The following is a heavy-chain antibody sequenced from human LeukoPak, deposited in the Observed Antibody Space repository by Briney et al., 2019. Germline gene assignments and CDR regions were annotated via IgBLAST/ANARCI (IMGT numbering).Heavy chain of an antibody. V-gene: IGHV4-39*07. D-gene: IGHD3-10*01. Sequence: SETLSLTCTVSGASIGSTVSYWGWIRQPPGKGLEWIGSISYSGSTYYSPSLKSRVTISVDTSKNQFSLKVSSVTAADTAVYYCAREDGSDWGQGTLVTVSS. CDR2: ISYSGST. J-gene: IGHJ4*02. CDR3: AREDGSD. CDR1: GASIGSTVSY.